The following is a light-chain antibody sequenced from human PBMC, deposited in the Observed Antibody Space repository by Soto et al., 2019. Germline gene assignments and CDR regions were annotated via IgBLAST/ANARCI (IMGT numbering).Light chain of an antibody. J-gene: IGKJ4*01. CDR1: QSISTY. V-gene: IGKV1-39*01. CDR3: QQSYTSPVT. CDR2: GAS. Sequence: DIQMTQSPSAMSASIGDRVTITCRASQSISTYLNWYEQKPGKAPNLLIYGASTLQSGVPSRFSGGGSGTYFTLTISGLQPEDFGSYYCQQSYTSPVTFGGGTKVDI.